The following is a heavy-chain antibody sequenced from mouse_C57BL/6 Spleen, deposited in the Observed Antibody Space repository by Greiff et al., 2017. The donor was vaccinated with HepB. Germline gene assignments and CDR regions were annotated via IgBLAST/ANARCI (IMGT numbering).Heavy chain of an antibody. CDR3: ASPDRAMDY. Sequence: EVQLQQSGPELVKPGASVKISCKASGYTFTDYYMNWVKQSHGKSLEWIGDINPNNGGTSYNQKFKGKATLTVDKSSSTAYMELRSLTSEDSAVYYCASPDRAMDYWGQGTSVTVSS. CDR1: GYTFTDYY. J-gene: IGHJ4*01. CDR2: INPNNGGT. V-gene: IGHV1-26*01.